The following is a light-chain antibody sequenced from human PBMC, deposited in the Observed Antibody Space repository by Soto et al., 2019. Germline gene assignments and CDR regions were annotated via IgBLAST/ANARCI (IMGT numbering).Light chain of an antibody. CDR1: QSIGDN. CDR3: QHRDNWPWT. CDR2: GAS. Sequence: MVMTQSPATLSVSPGEGATLSCRASQSIGDNLAWYQQKPGQPPRLLIYGASTRAAGAPARFSGSGSGTEFTLTISSLQSEDFAVYYCQHRDNWPWTFGQGTKVEIK. V-gene: IGKV3-15*01. J-gene: IGKJ1*01.